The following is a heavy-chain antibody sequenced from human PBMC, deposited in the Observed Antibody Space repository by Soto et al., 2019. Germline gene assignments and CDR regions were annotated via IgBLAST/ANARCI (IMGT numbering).Heavy chain of an antibody. CDR2: IYYSGST. CDR1: GGSISRSSYY. V-gene: IGHV4-39*01. Sequence: QLQLQESGPGLVKPSETLSLTCTVSGGSISRSSYYWGWIRQPPGKGLEWIGSIYYSGSTYYNPSLKSRVTISVDTSKNQSSLKLSSVTAADTAVYYCARHDWNGVDYWGQGTLVTVSS. CDR3: ARHDWNGVDY. D-gene: IGHD1-1*01. J-gene: IGHJ4*02.